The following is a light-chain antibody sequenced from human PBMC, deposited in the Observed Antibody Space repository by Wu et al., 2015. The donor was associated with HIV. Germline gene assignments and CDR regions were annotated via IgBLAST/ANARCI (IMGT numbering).Light chain of an antibody. CDR3: QESSSIPPA. Sequence: DIQMTQSPSSLSASIGDTVTITCRASQNINNFLNWYQQKPGRAPELLISAASNLQSGAPSRFSGSGSGTDFTLTISSLQPEDSATYFCQESSSIPPAFGQGTRV. V-gene: IGKV1-39*01. CDR1: QNINNF. CDR2: AAS. J-gene: IGKJ5*01.